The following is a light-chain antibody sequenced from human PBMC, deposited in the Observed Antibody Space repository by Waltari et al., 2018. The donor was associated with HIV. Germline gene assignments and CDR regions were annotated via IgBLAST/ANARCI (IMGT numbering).Light chain of an antibody. J-gene: IGKJ3*01. CDR1: QNIHTF. V-gene: IGKV1-39*01. Sequence: DIQLTQSPSSLSASVGDRVSITCRAGQNIHTFLNWYQQQPGSAPKLLISGASRLPSGVPSRFSGSGSETDFTLTIDNLQIEDFATYYCLQTDSMPLTFGPGTKV. CDR3: LQTDSMPLT. CDR2: GAS.